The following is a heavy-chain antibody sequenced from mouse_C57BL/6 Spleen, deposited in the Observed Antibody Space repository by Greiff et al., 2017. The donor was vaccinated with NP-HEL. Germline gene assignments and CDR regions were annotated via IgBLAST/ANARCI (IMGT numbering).Heavy chain of an antibody. CDR1: GYTFTSYW. CDR2: IHPSDSDT. CDR3: ASELTGHAMDY. J-gene: IGHJ4*01. V-gene: IGHV1-74*01. D-gene: IGHD4-1*01. Sequence: QVQLKQPGAELVKPGASVKVSCKASGYTFTSYWMHWVKQRPGQGLEWIGRIHPSDSDTNYNQKFKGKATLTVDKSSSTAYMQLSSLTSEDSAVYYCASELTGHAMDYWGQGTSVTVSS.